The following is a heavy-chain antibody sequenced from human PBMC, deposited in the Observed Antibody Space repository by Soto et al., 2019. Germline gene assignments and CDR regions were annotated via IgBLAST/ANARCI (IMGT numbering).Heavy chain of an antibody. J-gene: IGHJ4*02. CDR1: GGSISSYY. V-gene: IGHV4-59*01. CDR2: IYYSGST. CDR3: ARHIRYGGYVYELFDY. D-gene: IGHD4-17*01. Sequence: SETLSLTCTVSGGSISSYYWSWIRQPPGKGLEWIGYIYYSGSTNYNPSLKSRVTISVDTSKNQFSLKLSSVTAADTAVYYCARHIRYGGYVYELFDYWGQGTLVTVSS.